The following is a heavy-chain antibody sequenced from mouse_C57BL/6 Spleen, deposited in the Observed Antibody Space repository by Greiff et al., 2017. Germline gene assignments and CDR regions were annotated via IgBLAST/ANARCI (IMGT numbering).Heavy chain of an antibody. CDR1: GYTFTDYY. V-gene: IGHV1-26*01. CDR2: INPNNGGT. Sequence: EVQLQQSGPELVKPGASVKISCKASGYTFTDYYMNWVKQSHGKSLEWIGDINPNNGGTSYNQKFKGKATLTVDKSSSTAYMELRSLTSEDSAVYYCAYDYDRGYAMDYWGQGTSVTVSS. D-gene: IGHD2-4*01. J-gene: IGHJ4*01. CDR3: AYDYDRGYAMDY.